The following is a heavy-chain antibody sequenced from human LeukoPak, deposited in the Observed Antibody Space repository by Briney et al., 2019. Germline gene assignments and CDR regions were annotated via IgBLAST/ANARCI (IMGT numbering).Heavy chain of an antibody. CDR3: ARAVSGRFDY. CDR2: IYYSGST. D-gene: IGHD6-19*01. J-gene: IGHJ4*02. V-gene: IGHV4-59*01. Sequence: SETLSLTCTVSGGSMSPYHWGWIRQLPGKGLEWTGYIYYSGSTNYNPSLKSRVTISVDTSKNQFSLKLSSVTAADTAIYYCARAVSGRFDYWGQGTLVTVSS. CDR1: GGSMSPYH.